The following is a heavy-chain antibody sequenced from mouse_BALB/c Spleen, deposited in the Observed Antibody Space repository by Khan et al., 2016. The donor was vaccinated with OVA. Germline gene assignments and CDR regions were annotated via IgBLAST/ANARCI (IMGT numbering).Heavy chain of an antibody. CDR1: GYTFTNYR. V-gene: IGHV9-1*02. J-gene: IGHJ1*01. CDR2: INTYTGEP. D-gene: IGHD1-1*01. Sequence: QIQLVQSGPELKKPGETVKISCKASGYTFTNYRMNWMKQAPGKGLKWMGWINTYTGEPTYGDDFKGRVAFSLETSASTAYLQINNLKNEDLATYFCARESSYSYFDVWGAGTTVTVSS. CDR3: ARESSYSYFDV.